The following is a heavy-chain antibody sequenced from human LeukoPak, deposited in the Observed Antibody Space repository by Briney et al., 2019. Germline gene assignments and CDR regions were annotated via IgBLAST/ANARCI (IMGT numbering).Heavy chain of an antibody. V-gene: IGHV4-59*08. Sequence: SETLSLTCTVSGGSISSYYWSWIRQPPGKGLEWIGYIYYSGSTNYNPSLKSRVTISVDTSKNQFSLKLSSVTAADTVVYYCARHFGAAHAFDIWGQGTMVTVSS. J-gene: IGHJ3*02. CDR3: ARHFGAAHAFDI. D-gene: IGHD3-3*01. CDR2: IYYSGST. CDR1: GGSISSYY.